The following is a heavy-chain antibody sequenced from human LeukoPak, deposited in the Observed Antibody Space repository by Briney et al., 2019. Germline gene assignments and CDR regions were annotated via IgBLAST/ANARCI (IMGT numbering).Heavy chain of an antibody. Sequence: ASVKVSCKASGYIFTGYYMHWVRQAPGQGLEWMGWINPNSGDTNYAQKFQERVTITRDMSTSTAYMELSSLRSEDTAVYYCARRFYDNLTGHTWYDYWGQGTLVTVSS. V-gene: IGHV1-2*02. J-gene: IGHJ4*02. CDR2: INPNSGDT. CDR1: GYIFTGYY. CDR3: ARRFYDNLTGHTWYDY. D-gene: IGHD3-9*01.